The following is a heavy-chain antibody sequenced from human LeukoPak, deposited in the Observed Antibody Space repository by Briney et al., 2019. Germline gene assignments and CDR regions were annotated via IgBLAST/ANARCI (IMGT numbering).Heavy chain of an antibody. V-gene: IGHV4-39*07. CDR3: ARGPRWLQDYFNY. CDR2: IYYSGST. Sequence: SETLSLTCTDSGGSISSSTYYWGWIRQPPGKGQEWIGSIYYSGSTYYNPSLKSRVTISVDTSKNQFSLKLSSVTAADTAVYYCARGPRWLQDYFNYWGQGTLVTVSS. CDR1: GGSISSSTYY. J-gene: IGHJ4*02. D-gene: IGHD5-24*01.